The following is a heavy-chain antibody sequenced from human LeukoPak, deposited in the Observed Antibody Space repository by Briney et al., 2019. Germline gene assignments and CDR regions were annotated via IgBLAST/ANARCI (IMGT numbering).Heavy chain of an antibody. Sequence: SVKVSCKASGGTFSSYAISWLRQAPGQGLEWMGRIIPILGIANYAQKFQGRVTITADKSTSTAYMELSSLRSEDTAVYYCASSPDYGGPYGMDVWGQGTTVTVSS. CDR3: ASSPDYGGPYGMDV. CDR1: GGTFSSYA. V-gene: IGHV1-69*04. CDR2: IIPILGIA. J-gene: IGHJ6*02. D-gene: IGHD4-23*01.